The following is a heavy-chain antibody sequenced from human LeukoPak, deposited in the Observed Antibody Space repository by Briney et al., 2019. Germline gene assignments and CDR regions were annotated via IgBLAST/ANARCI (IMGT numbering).Heavy chain of an antibody. V-gene: IGHV3-23*01. CDR2: ISGTGDVT. Sequence: GSLRLSCAASGFDFSDFWMSWVRQAPGKGLEWVSAISGTGDVTYYADSVKGRFTISRDNSKNTLYLQMNSLRAEDTAVYYCAKERWEQQGEYYYYYGMDVWGQGTTVTVSS. CDR1: GFDFSDFW. D-gene: IGHD1-26*01. CDR3: AKERWEQQGEYYYYYGMDV. J-gene: IGHJ6*02.